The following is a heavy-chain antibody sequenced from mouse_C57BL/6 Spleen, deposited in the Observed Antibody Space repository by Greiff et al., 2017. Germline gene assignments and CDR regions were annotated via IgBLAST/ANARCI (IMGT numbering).Heavy chain of an antibody. CDR2: IDPSDSYT. Sequence: QVQLKQPGAELVKPGASVKLSCKASGYTFTSYWMQWVKQRPGQGLEWIGEIDPSDSYTNYNQKFKGKATLTVDTSSSTAYMQLSSLTSEDSAVYYCARNGNNYFDYWGQGTTLTVSS. V-gene: IGHV1-50*01. J-gene: IGHJ2*01. CDR3: ARNGNNYFDY. D-gene: IGHD2-1*01. CDR1: GYTFTSYW.